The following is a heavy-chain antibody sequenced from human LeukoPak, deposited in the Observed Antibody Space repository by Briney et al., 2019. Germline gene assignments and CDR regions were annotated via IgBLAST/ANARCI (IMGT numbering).Heavy chain of an antibody. Sequence: GASVKVSCXASGYTFTGYYMHWVRQARGQGLEWMGWINPNSGGTNYAQKFQGRVTMTRDTSISTAYMELSRLRSDDTAVYYCAREEHDILTGYTSYYYMDVWGKGTTVTVSS. D-gene: IGHD3-9*01. V-gene: IGHV1-2*02. CDR3: AREEHDILTGYTSYYYMDV. J-gene: IGHJ6*03. CDR1: GYTFTGYY. CDR2: INPNSGGT.